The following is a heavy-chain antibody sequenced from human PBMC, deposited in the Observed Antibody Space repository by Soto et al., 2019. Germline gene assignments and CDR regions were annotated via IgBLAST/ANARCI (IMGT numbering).Heavy chain of an antibody. CDR1: GGSFSGDY. CDR3: ASRKMLLCSSIGDKYTRFDP. D-gene: IGHD3-10*02. Sequence: PSWHLSLTCDVYGGSFSGDYWSWIRQPPGKGLEWIGEINYSGSTNYNPSLRSRVTISVDTSKNQFSLKLSSVTAADTAVYYCASRKMLLCSSIGDKYTRFDPLCQGTLATV. J-gene: IGHJ5*02. CDR2: INYSGST. V-gene: IGHV4-34*01.